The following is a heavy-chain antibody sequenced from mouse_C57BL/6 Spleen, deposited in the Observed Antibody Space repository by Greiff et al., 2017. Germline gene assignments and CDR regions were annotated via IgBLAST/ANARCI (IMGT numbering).Heavy chain of an antibody. CDR3: AREGLTTVVATGYYFDY. Sequence: QVQLQQSGAELVKPGASVKISCKASGYAFSSYWMNWVKQRPGKGLEWIGQIYPGDGDTNYNGKFKGKATLTADKSSSTAYMQLSSLTSEDSAVYFCAREGLTTVVATGYYFDYWGQGTTLTVSS. J-gene: IGHJ2*01. V-gene: IGHV1-80*01. CDR1: GYAFSSYW. CDR2: IYPGDGDT. D-gene: IGHD1-1*01.